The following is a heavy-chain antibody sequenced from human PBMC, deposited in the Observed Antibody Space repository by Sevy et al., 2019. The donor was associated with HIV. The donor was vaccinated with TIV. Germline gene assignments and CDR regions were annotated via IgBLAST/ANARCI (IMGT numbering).Heavy chain of an antibody. V-gene: IGHV4-59*08. CDR1: GGSITSLY. J-gene: IGHJ5*02. D-gene: IGHD6-19*01. Sequence: SETLSLTCTVSGGSITSLYWNWIRQPPGKGLEWIANIYYNGHINYNPSLKSRVTLSLDTSKNQFSLRLSTVTAADTAMYYRAGENAGGRGCSWGQGTLVTVSS. CDR3: AGENAGGRGCS. CDR2: IYYNGHI.